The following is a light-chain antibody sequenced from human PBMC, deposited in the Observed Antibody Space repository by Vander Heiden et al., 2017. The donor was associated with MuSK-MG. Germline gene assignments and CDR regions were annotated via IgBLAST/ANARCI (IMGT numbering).Light chain of an antibody. CDR1: QSVSIY. J-gene: IGKJ1*01. CDR2: AAS. CDR3: QQCDYTPGT. V-gene: IGKV1-39*01. Sequence: DIQGTHAPSSLSASIGDRVTITCRASQSVSIYFNWYQQKPGKAPKLLIYAASSLQTGVPSRFSGSGSGTDFTLTITSLQPEDFATYYCQQCDYTPGTFGQGTKVEIK.